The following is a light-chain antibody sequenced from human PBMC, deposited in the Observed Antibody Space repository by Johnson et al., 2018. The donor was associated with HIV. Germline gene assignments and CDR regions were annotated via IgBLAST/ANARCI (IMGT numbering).Light chain of an antibody. CDR2: NVN. CDR1: SSDVGSYDY. J-gene: IGLJ1*01. CDR3: GTWDTSLGAQYV. V-gene: IGLV2-5*02. Sequence: QSVLTQPPSVSGSPGQSVTISCTGTSSDVGSYDYVSWYQQHPGPVPKPMIYNVNTRPSGIPDRFSGSKSGTSATLGITGLQTGDEADYYCGTWDTSLGAQYVLGSGTKVTVL.